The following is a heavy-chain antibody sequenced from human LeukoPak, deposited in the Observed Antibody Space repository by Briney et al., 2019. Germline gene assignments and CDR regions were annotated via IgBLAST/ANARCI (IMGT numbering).Heavy chain of an antibody. Sequence: GGSLRLSCAASGFTFSSYGVHWVRQAPGKGLEWVAVIWYDGSNKYYADSVKGRFTISRDNSKNTLYLQMNSLRAEDTAVYYCARGPRDGSGSYYFDYWGQGTLVTVSS. D-gene: IGHD3-10*01. J-gene: IGHJ4*02. CDR3: ARGPRDGSGSYYFDY. CDR1: GFTFSSYG. V-gene: IGHV3-33*01. CDR2: IWYDGSNK.